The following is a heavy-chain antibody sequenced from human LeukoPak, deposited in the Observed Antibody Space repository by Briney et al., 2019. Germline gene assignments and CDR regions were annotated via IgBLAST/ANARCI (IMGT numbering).Heavy chain of an antibody. CDR3: VRDWEYSRSPPMNHFDY. D-gene: IGHD6-6*01. CDR2: INTDGSTT. V-gene: IGHV3-74*03. Sequence: GGSLRLSCAASGFTFSSNWMHWVRQAPGKGLVWVSRINTDGSTTKYVDSVKGRFTISRDNAKNTLFLQMNSLRAEDTAVYYCVRDWEYSRSPPMNHFDYWGQGTLVTVSS. CDR1: GFTFSSNW. J-gene: IGHJ4*02.